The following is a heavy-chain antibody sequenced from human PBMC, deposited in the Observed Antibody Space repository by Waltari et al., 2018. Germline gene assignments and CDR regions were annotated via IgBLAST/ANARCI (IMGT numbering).Heavy chain of an antibody. J-gene: IGHJ6*02. CDR1: GFNFYDHA. CDR2: ISWDSVNT. CDR3: GKDITPGGMDV. V-gene: IGHV3-9*01. D-gene: IGHD2-15*01. Sequence: EVQLVESGGCLVQPGRSLSLSCAASGFNFYDHAMHWVRQAPGKGREWVSGISWDSVNTGYADSVKGRFTISRDNAKNLLYLQMNNLRVEDTAFYYCGKDITPGGMDVWGRGTAVTVSS.